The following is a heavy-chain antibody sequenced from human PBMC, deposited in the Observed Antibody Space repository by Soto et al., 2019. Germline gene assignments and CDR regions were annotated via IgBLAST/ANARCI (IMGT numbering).Heavy chain of an antibody. CDR2: INHSGST. CDR1: GGSFSGYY. V-gene: IGHV4-34*01. D-gene: IGHD2-2*02. Sequence: SETLSLTCAVYGGSFSGYYWSWIRQPPGKGLEWIGEINHSGSTNYNPPLKSRVTISVDTSKNQFSLKLSSVTAADTAVYYCARGLLGYCSSTSCYRYGDYYYYYGMDVWGQGTTVTVSS. CDR3: ARGLLGYCSSTSCYRYGDYYYYYGMDV. J-gene: IGHJ6*02.